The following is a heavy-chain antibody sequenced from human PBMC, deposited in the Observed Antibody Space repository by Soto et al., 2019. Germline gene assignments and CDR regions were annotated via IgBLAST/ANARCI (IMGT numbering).Heavy chain of an antibody. CDR1: GGTFSSYA. Sequence: QVQLVQSGAEVKKPGSSVKVSCKASGGTFSSYAISWVRQAPGQGLEWMGGIIPIFGTANYAQKFQGRVTMTTDTSTSTAYMELRSLRSDDTAVYYCARRSGNDFWNYYYGMDVWGQGTTVTVSS. J-gene: IGHJ6*02. D-gene: IGHD3-3*01. CDR2: IIPIFGTA. CDR3: ARRSGNDFWNYYYGMDV. V-gene: IGHV1-69*06.